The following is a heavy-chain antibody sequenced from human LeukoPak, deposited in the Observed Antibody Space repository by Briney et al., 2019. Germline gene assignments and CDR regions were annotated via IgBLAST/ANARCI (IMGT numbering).Heavy chain of an antibody. CDR2: MNPNSGNT. D-gene: IGHD2-15*01. V-gene: IGHV1-8*01. CDR1: GYTFTSYD. Sequence: GASVKVSCKASGYTFTSYDINWVRQATGQGLEWMGWMNPNSGNTGYAQKFQGRVTITADKSTGTAYMELSSLRSEDTAVYYCARDRPSSYCSGGSCYSYAFDIWGQGTMVTVSS. J-gene: IGHJ3*02. CDR3: ARDRPSSYCSGGSCYSYAFDI.